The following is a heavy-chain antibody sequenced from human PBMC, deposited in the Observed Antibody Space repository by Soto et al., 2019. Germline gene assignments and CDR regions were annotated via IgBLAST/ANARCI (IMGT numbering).Heavy chain of an antibody. D-gene: IGHD3-16*02. CDR2: ISAYNGNT. V-gene: IGHV1-18*01. J-gene: IGHJ4*02. CDR1: GYTFTSYG. CDR3: ARNPFYDYVWGSYPNFDY. Sequence: QVQLVQSGAEVKKPGASVKVSCKASGYTFTSYGISWVRQAPGQGLEWMGWISAYNGNTNYAQKLQGRVTMTTDTSTSTAYMELRSLRSDDTAVYYGARNPFYDYVWGSYPNFDYWGQGTLVTVSS.